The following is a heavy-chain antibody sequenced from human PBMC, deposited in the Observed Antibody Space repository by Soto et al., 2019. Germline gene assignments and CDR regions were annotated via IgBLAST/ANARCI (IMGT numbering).Heavy chain of an antibody. CDR1: GYTFTSYG. Sequence: QVQLVQSGAEVKKPGASVKVSCKASGYTFTSYGISWVRQAPGQVLEWMGWISAYNGNTNYAQKLQGRVPMTTDTCTRPSYVEMRSLRSDDTAVDYCASGPIRSSGRYYYYYGMYVWGQGTTVTVSS. CDR3: ASGPIRSSGRYYYYYGMYV. CDR2: ISAYNGNT. D-gene: IGHD3-22*01. V-gene: IGHV1-18*01. J-gene: IGHJ6*02.